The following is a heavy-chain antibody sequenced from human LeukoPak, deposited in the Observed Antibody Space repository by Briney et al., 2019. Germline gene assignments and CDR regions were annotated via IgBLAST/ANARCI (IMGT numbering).Heavy chain of an antibody. V-gene: IGHV4-34*01. CDR1: GGSFSGYY. D-gene: IGHD3-3*01. J-gene: IGHJ6*03. CDR3: ARAKTRGLVIIDDYYYMDV. Sequence: SETLSLTCAVYGGSFSGYYWSWIRQPPGKGLEWIGEINHSGSTNYNPSLKSRVTISVDTSKNQFSLKLSSVTAADTSVYYCARAKTRGLVIIDDYYYMDVWGKGPRSPSP. CDR2: INHSGST.